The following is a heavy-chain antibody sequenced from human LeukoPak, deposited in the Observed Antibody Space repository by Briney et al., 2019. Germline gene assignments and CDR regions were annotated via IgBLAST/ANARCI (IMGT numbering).Heavy chain of an antibody. Sequence: GSLRLSCAASGFTFSSYAMHWVRQAPGKGLEWVAFIRYDGSKKYYADSVKGRFTISRDNSKNTLYLQMSSLRAEDSAVFYCAKGVMATKFDYWGQGTLVTVSS. V-gene: IGHV3-30*02. D-gene: IGHD3-16*01. J-gene: IGHJ4*02. CDR3: AKGVMATKFDY. CDR2: IRYDGSKK. CDR1: GFTFSSYA.